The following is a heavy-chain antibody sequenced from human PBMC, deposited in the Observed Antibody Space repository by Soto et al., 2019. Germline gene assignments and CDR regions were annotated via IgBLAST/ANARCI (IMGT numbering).Heavy chain of an antibody. D-gene: IGHD3-3*01. J-gene: IGHJ4*02. CDR2: ISGSGGST. CDR3: AKGATYYDFWSGYYTGFGQYYFDY. Sequence: GGSLRLSCAASGFTFSSYAMSWVRQAPGKGLEWVSAISGSGGSTYYAGSVKGRFTISRDNSMNTLYLQMNSLRAEDTDVYYCAKGATYYDFWSGYYTGFGQYYFDYWGQGTLVTVSS. V-gene: IGHV3-23*01. CDR1: GFTFSSYA.